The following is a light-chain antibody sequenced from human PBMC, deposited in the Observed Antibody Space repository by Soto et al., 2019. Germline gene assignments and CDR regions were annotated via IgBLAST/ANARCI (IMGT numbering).Light chain of an antibody. CDR1: QRVSSY. Sequence: EIVLTQSPATLSLSPGERATLSCRASQRVSSYLAWYQQKPGQAPRLLIYDASNRATGIPARFSGSGSGTDFTLTISCLVPEDFAVYYCQQRSNWPPITFGQGTRLEIK. CDR2: DAS. V-gene: IGKV3-11*01. CDR3: QQRSNWPPIT. J-gene: IGKJ5*01.